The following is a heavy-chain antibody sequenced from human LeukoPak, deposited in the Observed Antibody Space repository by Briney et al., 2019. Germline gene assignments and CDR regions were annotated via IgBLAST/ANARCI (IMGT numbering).Heavy chain of an antibody. CDR3: AEEVGSTYPTFDY. V-gene: IGHV3-23*01. D-gene: IGHD1-26*01. Sequence: GGSLRLSCAASGFIFSSYAMSWVRQAPGKGLEWVSTISGSGSSTHYADSVKGRFTISRDNSKNTLYLQMSSLRAEDTALYFCAEEVGSTYPTFDYWGQGALVTVSS. CDR1: GFIFSSYA. J-gene: IGHJ4*02. CDR2: ISGSGSST.